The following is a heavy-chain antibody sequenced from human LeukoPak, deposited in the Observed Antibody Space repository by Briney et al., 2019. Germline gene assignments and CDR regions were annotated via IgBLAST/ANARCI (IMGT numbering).Heavy chain of an antibody. V-gene: IGHV3-21*01. Sequence: GGSLRLSCAASGFTFSSYSMNWVRQAPGKGLEWVSSISSSSSYIYYADSVKGRFTISRDNAKNSLYLQMNSLSAEDTAVYYCARDDYGDYVTDFFDHWGQGTLVAVSS. D-gene: IGHD4-17*01. CDR3: ARDDYGDYVTDFFDH. CDR2: ISSSSSYI. CDR1: GFTFSSYS. J-gene: IGHJ4*02.